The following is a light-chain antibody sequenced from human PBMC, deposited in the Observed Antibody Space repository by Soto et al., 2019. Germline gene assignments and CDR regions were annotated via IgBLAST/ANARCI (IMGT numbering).Light chain of an antibody. CDR1: QSLLHSDGYNY. CDR2: LAS. J-gene: IGKJ4*01. V-gene: IGKV2-28*01. CDR3: MQALQTPT. Sequence: DVVMTQSPLSLPVTHGEPASISCRSSQSLLHSDGYNYLAWYLQKPGHSPQLLIDLASSRASGVPDRFSGSGSGTDFTLKISRVEAEDVGVYYCMQALQTPTFGGGTKVDIK.